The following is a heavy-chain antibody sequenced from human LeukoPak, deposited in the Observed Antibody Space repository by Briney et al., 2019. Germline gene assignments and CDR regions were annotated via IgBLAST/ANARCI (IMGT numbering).Heavy chain of an antibody. CDR1: GFTFDDYA. V-gene: IGHV3-9*01. J-gene: IGHJ4*02. D-gene: IGHD3-22*01. CDR3: AKDLTLYDSSGYYFDY. CDR2: ISWNSGSI. Sequence: GGSLRLSCAASGFTFDDYAMHWVRQAPGKGLEWVSGISWNSGSIGYADSVKGRFTISRDNAKNSLYLQMNSLRAEDTALYYCAKDLTLYDSSGYYFDYWGQGTLVTVSS.